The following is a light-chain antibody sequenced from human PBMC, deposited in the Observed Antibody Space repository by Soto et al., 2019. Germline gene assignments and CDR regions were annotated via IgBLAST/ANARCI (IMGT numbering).Light chain of an antibody. CDR3: PQGNSFPLT. CDR2: DAS. J-gene: IGKJ4*01. V-gene: IGKV1-12*01. Sequence: DIQMTQSPPTLASSVGDAVTITCRASQGISGWLAWYQQKPGKAPNPLIYDASTSRNRVPSRFRGRGSGTYFPLPISHLQPEDFATYYCPQGNSFPLTFGGGNKGDIK. CDR1: QGISGW.